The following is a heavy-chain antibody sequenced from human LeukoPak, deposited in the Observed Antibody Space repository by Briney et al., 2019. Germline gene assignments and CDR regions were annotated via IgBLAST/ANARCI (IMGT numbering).Heavy chain of an antibody. J-gene: IGHJ4*02. D-gene: IGHD3-10*01. V-gene: IGHV4-30-2*01. CDR3: ARESTMVRGGID. CDR1: GGSISSGGYS. Sequence: SQTLSLTCAVSGGSISSGGYSWSWIRQPPGKGLEWIGYIYHSGSTYYNPSLKSRVTISVDRSKNQLSLKLSSVTAADTAVYYCARESTMVRGGIDWGQGTLVTVSS. CDR2: IYHSGST.